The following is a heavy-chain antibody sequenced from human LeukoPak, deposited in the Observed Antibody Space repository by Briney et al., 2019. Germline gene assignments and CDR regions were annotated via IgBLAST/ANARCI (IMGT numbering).Heavy chain of an antibody. CDR2: IYYSGST. J-gene: IGHJ5*02. CDR3: ASGIAAAGVVDWFDP. CDR1: GGSISSYY. Sequence: SETLSLTCTVSGGSISSYYWSWIRQPPGKGLEWIGYIYYSGSTNYNPSLKSRVTISVDTSKNQFSLKLSSVTAADTAVYYCASGIAAAGVVDWFDPWGQGTLVTVSS. V-gene: IGHV4-59*08. D-gene: IGHD6-13*01.